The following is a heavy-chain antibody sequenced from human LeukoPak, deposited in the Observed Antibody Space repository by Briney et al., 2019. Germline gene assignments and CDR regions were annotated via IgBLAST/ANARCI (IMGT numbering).Heavy chain of an antibody. V-gene: IGHV1-69*05. CDR3: ARGAHSGSYSSWFHP. CDR1: GGTFKSYA. CDR2: IIPMFAPA. J-gene: IGHJ5*02. D-gene: IGHD3-10*01. Sequence: WASVKVSCKASGGTFKSYAITWVRQAPGQGLEWMGGIIPMFAPARYAQNFQGRVTITTDESTNTAYMELSSLKSEDTAVYYCARGAHSGSYSSWFHPWGQGTLVTVSS.